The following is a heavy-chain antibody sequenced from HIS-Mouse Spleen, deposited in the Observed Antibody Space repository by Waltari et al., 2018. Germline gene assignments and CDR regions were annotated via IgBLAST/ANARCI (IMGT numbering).Heavy chain of an antibody. V-gene: IGHV3-30*04. J-gene: IGHJ4*02. D-gene: IGHD5-12*01. Sequence: QVQLVESGGGVVQPGRSLRLYCSASGFTFSSHAMHWVRQAPGKGLEWVAVISYDGSNKYYADSVKGRFTISRDNSKNTLYLQMNSLRAEDTAVYYCARAGTLHIVATTFDYWGQGTLVTVSS. CDR1: GFTFSSHA. CDR3: ARAGTLHIVATTFDY. CDR2: ISYDGSNK.